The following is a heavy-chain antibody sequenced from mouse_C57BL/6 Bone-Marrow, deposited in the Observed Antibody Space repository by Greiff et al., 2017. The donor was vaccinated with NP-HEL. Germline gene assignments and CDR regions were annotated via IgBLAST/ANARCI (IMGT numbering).Heavy chain of an antibody. CDR1: GFTFSNYW. CDR2: IRLKSDNYAT. Sequence: EVQLVESGGGLVQPGGSMKLSCVASGFTFSNYWMNWVRQSPEKGLEWVAQIRLKSDNYATHYAESVKGRFTISRDDSKSSVYLQMNNLRAEDTGIYYCTGDGGFAYWGQGTLVTVSA. J-gene: IGHJ3*01. V-gene: IGHV6-3*01. CDR3: TGDGGFAY.